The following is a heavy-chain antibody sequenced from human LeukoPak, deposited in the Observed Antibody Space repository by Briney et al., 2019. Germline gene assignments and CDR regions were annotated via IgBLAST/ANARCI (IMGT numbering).Heavy chain of an antibody. D-gene: IGHD2-21*02. CDR3: ARDATRGGDNDY. CDR1: GFTFTSYW. J-gene: IGHJ4*02. Sequence: GGSLRLSCAVSGFTFTSYWMSWVRQPPGKGLEWVGNINEDGSYKYHADSMKGRLTISRDNAKNSLYLQMTSLRAEDTAVYYCARDATRGGDNDYWGQGTRVIVSS. V-gene: IGHV3-7*01. CDR2: INEDGSYK.